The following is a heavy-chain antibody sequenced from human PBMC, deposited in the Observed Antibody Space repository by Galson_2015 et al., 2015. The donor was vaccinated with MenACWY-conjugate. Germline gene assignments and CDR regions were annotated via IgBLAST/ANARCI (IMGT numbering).Heavy chain of an antibody. D-gene: IGHD4-17*01. CDR3: ARDRGHDYGDFPNWLDP. CDR1: GGSVSSGNYY. CDR2: FYYTGNT. J-gene: IGHJ5*02. V-gene: IGHV4-61*01. Sequence: ETLSLTCTVSGGSVSSGNYYWTWIRQAPGKGLEWIGYFYYTGNTNYNPSLKSRVTISVDTSKNHFSLKLRSVTAADTAVYYCARDRGHDYGDFPNWLDPWGQGTLVTVSS.